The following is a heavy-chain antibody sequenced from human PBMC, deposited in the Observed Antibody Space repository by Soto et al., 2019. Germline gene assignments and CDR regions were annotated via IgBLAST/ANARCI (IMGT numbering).Heavy chain of an antibody. CDR3: APSSGWSGSWVDP. CDR1: GYTFTNYY. Sequence: ASVKVSCKASGYTFTNYYIHWVRQAPGQGLEWMGIFNPSAGSATYAQKFQGRVTMTRDTSTSTVYMELSSLRSEDTAVYFCAPSSGWSGSWVDPWGQGTLVTVSS. CDR2: FNPSAGSA. J-gene: IGHJ5*02. V-gene: IGHV1-46*01. D-gene: IGHD6-19*01.